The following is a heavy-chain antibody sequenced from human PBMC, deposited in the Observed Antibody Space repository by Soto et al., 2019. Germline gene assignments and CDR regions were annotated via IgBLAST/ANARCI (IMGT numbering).Heavy chain of an antibody. D-gene: IGHD6-19*01. Sequence: GWSLRLSCSASVFTFSRYWMSWCRQAPGKGLEWVANIKQDGSEKYQVDSVKGRFTISRDNAKNSLYLQVNSLRAEDTAVYYCARDSSGWYGWDAFDIWGQGTMVTVSS. V-gene: IGHV3-7*03. CDR3: ARDSSGWYGWDAFDI. CDR1: VFTFSRYW. CDR2: IKQDGSEK. J-gene: IGHJ3*02.